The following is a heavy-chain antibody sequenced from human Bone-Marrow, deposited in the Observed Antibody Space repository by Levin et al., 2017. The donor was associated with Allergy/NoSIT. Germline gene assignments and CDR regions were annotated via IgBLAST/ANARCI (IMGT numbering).Heavy chain of an antibody. CDR1: GFSVSTNY. Sequence: GESLKISCAASGFSVSTNYVTWVRQAPGKGLAWVSVIHSGGSRYYADSVKGRFIISRDNSKNTLYLQMNSLRAEDTAVYYCASHKFSSAWSPFDYWGQGTLVIVSS. V-gene: IGHV3-53*01. CDR3: ASHKFSSAWSPFDY. D-gene: IGHD6-19*01. CDR2: IHSGGSR. J-gene: IGHJ4*02.